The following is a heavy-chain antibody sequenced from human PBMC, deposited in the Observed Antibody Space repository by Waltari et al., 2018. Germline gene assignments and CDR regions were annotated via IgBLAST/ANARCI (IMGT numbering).Heavy chain of an antibody. D-gene: IGHD5-12*01. V-gene: IGHV3-64*02. Sequence: EVRRVESGEGLGEPGGPLHACGAASGLTCTGYAMHSGLQAPGKGLEYVSAISSNGGSKYYADAVKGRFTISRDNSKNTLYLQMGSRRAEDMAVYYCARANHDGYHLLDYWGQGTLVTVSS. CDR3: ARANHDGYHLLDY. CDR1: GLTCTGYA. J-gene: IGHJ4*02. CDR2: ISSNGGSK.